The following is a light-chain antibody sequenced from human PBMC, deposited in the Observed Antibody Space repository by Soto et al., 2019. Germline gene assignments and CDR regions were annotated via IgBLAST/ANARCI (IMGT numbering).Light chain of an antibody. Sequence: SALTQPASVSGSPGQSITISCIGTSSDVGGYNYVSWYQQHPGKAPKLMIYEVSNRPSGVSNRFSGSKSGNTASLTISGLQAEDEADYYCSSYTSTSTKGFGTGTKVTVL. CDR2: EVS. J-gene: IGLJ1*01. V-gene: IGLV2-14*01. CDR3: SSYTSTSTKG. CDR1: SSDVGGYNY.